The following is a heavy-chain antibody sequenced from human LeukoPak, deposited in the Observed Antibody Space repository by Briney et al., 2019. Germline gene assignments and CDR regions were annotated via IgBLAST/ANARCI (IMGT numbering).Heavy chain of an antibody. V-gene: IGHV1-69*04. Sequence: SVKVSCKASGGTFSSYAISWVRQAPGQGLEWMGRIIPILGIANYAQKFQGRVTITADKSTSTAYMELSSLRSEDTAVYYCASPLHDTAMGNYYFDYWGQGTLVTVPS. CDR3: ASPLHDTAMGNYYFDY. CDR2: IIPILGIA. D-gene: IGHD5-18*01. CDR1: GGTFSSYA. J-gene: IGHJ4*02.